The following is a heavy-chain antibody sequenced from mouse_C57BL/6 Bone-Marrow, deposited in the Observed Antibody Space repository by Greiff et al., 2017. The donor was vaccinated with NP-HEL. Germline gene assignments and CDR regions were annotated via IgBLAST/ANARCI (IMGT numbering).Heavy chain of an antibody. D-gene: IGHD1-1*02. CDR2: INPNYGTT. CDR3: ARSRVLWSLYWYFDV. CDR1: GYSFTDYN. V-gene: IGHV1-39*01. Sequence: EVQLVESGPELVKPGASVKISCKASGYSFTDYNMNWVKQSNGKSLEWIGVINPNYGTTSYNQKFKGKATLTVDQSSSTAYMQLNSLTSEDSAVYYWARSRVLWSLYWYFDVWGTGTTVTVSS. J-gene: IGHJ1*03.